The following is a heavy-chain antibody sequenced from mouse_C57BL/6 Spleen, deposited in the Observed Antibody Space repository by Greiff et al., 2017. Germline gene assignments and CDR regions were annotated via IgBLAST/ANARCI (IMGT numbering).Heavy chain of an antibody. CDR1: GYAFSSSW. D-gene: IGHD1-1*01. J-gene: IGHJ3*01. CDR2: IYPGDGDT. V-gene: IGHV1-82*01. CDR3: ARWDTTVVARDY. Sequence: LQESGPELVKPGASVKISCKASGYAFSSSWMNWVKQRPGKGLEWIGRIYPGDGDTNYNGKFKGKATLTADKSSSTAYMQLSSLTSEDSAVYFCARWDTTVVARDYWGQGTLVTVSA.